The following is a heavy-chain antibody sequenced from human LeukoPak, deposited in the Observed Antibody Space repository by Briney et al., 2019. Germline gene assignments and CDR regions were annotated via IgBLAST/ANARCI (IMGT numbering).Heavy chain of an antibody. CDR2: IQYDRTNE. J-gene: IGHJ4*02. CDR1: AFTFSSYG. CDR3: ARGGYDSSGYRIEDY. V-gene: IGHV3-30*02. Sequence: GGSLRLSCAASAFTFSSYGMHWVRQAPGKGLEWVAYIQYDRTNEQYAHSVKGRFRISRDNSNNILYLQMNSLRTEDTAVYYCARGGYDSSGYRIEDYWGQGTLVTVSS. D-gene: IGHD3-22*01.